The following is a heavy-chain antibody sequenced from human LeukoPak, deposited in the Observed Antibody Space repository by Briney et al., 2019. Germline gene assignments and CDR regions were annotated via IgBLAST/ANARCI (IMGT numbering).Heavy chain of an antibody. CDR2: ISYDGSNK. J-gene: IGHJ4*02. CDR1: GFTFSSYA. CDR3: ARPGNDYYDSSGYYSGVGVY. Sequence: GGSLRLSCAASGFTFSSYAMHWVRQAPGEGLEWVAVISYDGSNKYYADSVKGRFTISRDNSKNTLYLQMNSLRAEDTAVYYCARPGNDYYDSSGYYSGVGVYWGQGTLVTVSS. V-gene: IGHV3-30-3*01. D-gene: IGHD3-22*01.